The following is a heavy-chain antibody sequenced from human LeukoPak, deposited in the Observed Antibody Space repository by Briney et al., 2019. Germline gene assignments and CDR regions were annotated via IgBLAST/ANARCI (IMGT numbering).Heavy chain of an antibody. CDR2: IWYDGSNK. Sequence: GGSLGLSCAASGFTFSSYAMSWVRQAPGKGLEWVAVIWYDGSNKYYADSVKGRFTISRDNSKNTLYLQMNSLRAEDTAVYYCARDDSSLFDPWGQGTLVAVSS. D-gene: IGHD6-13*01. CDR3: ARDDSSLFDP. J-gene: IGHJ5*02. CDR1: GFTFSSYA. V-gene: IGHV3-33*01.